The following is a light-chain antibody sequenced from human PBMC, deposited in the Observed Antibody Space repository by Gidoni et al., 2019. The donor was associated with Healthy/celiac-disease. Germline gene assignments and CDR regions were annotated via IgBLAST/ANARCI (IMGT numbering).Light chain of an antibody. CDR1: QSVSSSY. V-gene: IGKV3-20*01. J-gene: IGKJ1*01. Sequence: ILSTSLPGTLSWSPGERATLSCMASQSVSSSYLAWYQQKPGQAPRLLIYGASSRATGIPDRFSGRGAGTDFTLTVRRLEPGDYAVYYCQQYGSSPRTFGQGTKVEIK. CDR2: GAS. CDR3: QQYGSSPRT.